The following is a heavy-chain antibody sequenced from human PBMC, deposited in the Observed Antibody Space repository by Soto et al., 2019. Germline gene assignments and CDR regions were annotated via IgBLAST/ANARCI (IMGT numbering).Heavy chain of an antibody. CDR3: ARADGREFDYDDVWGTRGDWFDP. CDR1: GASVTSGLYY. Sequence: QVQLQESGPGLVKPAETLSLTCSVSGASVTSGLYYWTWIRQPPARGLEWMGFIYDGGGSNYSPSLRGRVTMSVDSSKTQFSLNLTSVTAADTAVYYCARADGREFDYDDVWGTRGDWFDPWGQGTLVTVSS. J-gene: IGHJ5*02. D-gene: IGHD3-16*01. CDR2: IYDGGGS. V-gene: IGHV4-61*01.